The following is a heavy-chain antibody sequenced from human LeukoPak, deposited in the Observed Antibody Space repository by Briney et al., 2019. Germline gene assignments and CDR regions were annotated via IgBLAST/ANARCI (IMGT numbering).Heavy chain of an antibody. CDR1: GFTFSGSA. V-gene: IGHV3-73*01. Sequence: GGSLRLSCAASGFTFSGSAMHWVRQASGKGLEWVGRIRSKANSYATAYAASVKGRFTISRDDSKNTAYLQMNSLKTEDTAVYYCTRHLTGYYSDYYYYYMDVWGKGTTVTVSS. D-gene: IGHD3-9*01. CDR2: IRSKANSYAT. CDR3: TRHLTGYYSDYYYYYMDV. J-gene: IGHJ6*03.